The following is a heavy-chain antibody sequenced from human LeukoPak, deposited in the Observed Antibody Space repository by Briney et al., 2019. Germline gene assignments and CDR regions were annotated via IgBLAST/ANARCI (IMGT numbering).Heavy chain of an antibody. J-gene: IGHJ4*02. CDR3: ARRSGIAVAGAFDY. Sequence: QPGGSLRLSCAASGFTFSNYAMRWVRQAPGKGLEWVSGISDSGDSTYYADSVKGRFTISRDNSKNTLYLQMNSLRAEDTAVYYCARRSGIAVAGAFDYWGQGTLVTVSS. CDR2: ISDSGDST. D-gene: IGHD6-19*01. V-gene: IGHV3-23*01. CDR1: GFTFSNYA.